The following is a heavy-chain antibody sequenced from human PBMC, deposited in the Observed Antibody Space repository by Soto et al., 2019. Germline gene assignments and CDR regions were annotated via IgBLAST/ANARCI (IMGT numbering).Heavy chain of an antibody. D-gene: IGHD6-19*01. V-gene: IGHV3-30*03. CDR1: GFTFSTFG. J-gene: IGHJ4*03. CDR3: RRTDGDGRGGWWQLCYCDS. CDR2: ISADGSNT. Sequence: QVQLEESGGGVVQPGRSLRLSCVASGFTFSTFGMHWVRQAPGKGLEWVAVISADGSNTYYGDSVRGRFTISRDNPKHTLYLHMNSLTSEDTAMYYCRRTDGDGRGGWWQLCYCDSWGQGALVTVS.